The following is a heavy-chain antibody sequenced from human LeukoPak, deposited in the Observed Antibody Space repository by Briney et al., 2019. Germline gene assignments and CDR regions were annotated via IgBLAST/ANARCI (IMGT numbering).Heavy chain of an antibody. CDR2: ISYDGSNR. Sequence: PGGSLGLSCAAAGFTFSSYGMHWVRQAPGKGLEWVAVISYDGSNRYYADSVKGRFTISRDNSKNTLYLQMNSPRAEDTAVYYCAKDRNCGGDCYYFDYWGQGTLVTVSS. V-gene: IGHV3-30*18. CDR3: AKDRNCGGDCYYFDY. J-gene: IGHJ4*02. D-gene: IGHD2-21*02. CDR1: GFTFSSYG.